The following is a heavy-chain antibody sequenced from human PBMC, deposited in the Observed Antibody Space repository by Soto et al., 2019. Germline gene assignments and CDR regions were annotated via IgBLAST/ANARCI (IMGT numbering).Heavy chain of an antibody. CDR2: ISSSSSYI. CDR3: ARDAIVVVPAAIVLGWFDP. J-gene: IGHJ5*02. V-gene: IGHV3-21*01. CDR1: GFTFSSYS. D-gene: IGHD2-2*02. Sequence: GGSLRLSCAASGFTFSSYSMNWVRQAPGKGLEWVSSISSSSSYIYYADSVKGRFTISRDNAKNSLYLQMNSLRAEDTAVYYCARDAIVVVPAAIVLGWFDPWGQGTLVTVSS.